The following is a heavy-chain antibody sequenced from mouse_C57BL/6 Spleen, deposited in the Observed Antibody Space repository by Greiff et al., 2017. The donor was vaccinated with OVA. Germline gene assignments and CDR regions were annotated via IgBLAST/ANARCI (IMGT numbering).Heavy chain of an antibody. Sequence: QVQLQQPGAELVRPGTSVKLSCKASGYTFTSYWMHWVKQRPGQGLEWIGVIDPSDSYTNYNQKFKGKATLTVDTSSSTAYMQLSSLTSEDSAVYYCARVGSNYFDYWGQGTTLTVSS. CDR3: ARVGSNYFDY. CDR2: IDPSDSYT. V-gene: IGHV1-59*01. CDR1: GYTFTSYW. D-gene: IGHD1-1*01. J-gene: IGHJ2*01.